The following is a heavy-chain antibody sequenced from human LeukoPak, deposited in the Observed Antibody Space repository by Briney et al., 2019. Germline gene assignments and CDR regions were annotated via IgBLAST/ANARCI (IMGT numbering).Heavy chain of an antibody. J-gene: IGHJ4*02. CDR2: IYYSGST. V-gene: IGHV4-31*11. CDR3: AKLSGVGATVDFDY. CDR1: GGSFSGYY. Sequence: SETLSLTCAVYGGSFSGYYWSWIRQHPGKGLEWIGYIYYSGSTYYNPSLKSRVTISVDTSKNQFSLKLSSVTAADTAVYYCAKLSGVGATVDFDYWGQGTLVTVSS. D-gene: IGHD1-26*01.